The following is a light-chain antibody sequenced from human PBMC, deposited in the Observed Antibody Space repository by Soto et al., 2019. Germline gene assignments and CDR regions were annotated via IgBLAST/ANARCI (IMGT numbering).Light chain of an antibody. J-gene: IGKJ4*01. CDR2: APS. CDR3: QHYGDWPLP. V-gene: IGKV3-15*01. Sequence: EIVVTQSTATLSVSPGERATLSCRASQSVGNNFAWYQQNPGQAPRLLIFAPSTRATGVPARFSGSGSGTEFNLTISSLQSEDFAVNYGQHYGDWPLPFIGGAKVEIE. CDR1: QSVGNN.